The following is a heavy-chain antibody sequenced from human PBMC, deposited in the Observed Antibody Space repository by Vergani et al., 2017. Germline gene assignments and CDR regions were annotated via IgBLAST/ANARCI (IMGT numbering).Heavy chain of an antibody. V-gene: IGHV1-18*01. D-gene: IGHD3-10*01. CDR2: IRPYTGHT. CDR3: ARGGYLGWFGELDY. CDR1: SHTFQTYG. J-gene: IGHJ4*02. Sequence: QVQLVQSGAELKKPGASVSVSCKGSSHTFQTYGISWVRQAPGKGLEWMAWIRPYTGHTIYAQKFQDRVTMTADTSTNTAYMELRSLRSDDTAVYYCARGGYLGWFGELDYWGQGTLVTVSS.